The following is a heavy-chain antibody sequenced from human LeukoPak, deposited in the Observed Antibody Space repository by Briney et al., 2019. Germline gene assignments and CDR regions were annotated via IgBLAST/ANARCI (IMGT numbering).Heavy chain of an antibody. J-gene: IGHJ3*02. D-gene: IGHD1-26*01. CDR1: GGSISSSSYY. CDR3: ATVGELLAGHDAFDI. V-gene: IGHV4-39*01. Sequence: SETLSLTCTVSGGSISSSSYYWGWIRQPPGKGLEWIGSIYYSGSTYYNPSLKSRVTISVDTSKNQFSLKLSSVTAADTAVYYCATVGELLAGHDAFDIWGQGTLVTVSS. CDR2: IYYSGST.